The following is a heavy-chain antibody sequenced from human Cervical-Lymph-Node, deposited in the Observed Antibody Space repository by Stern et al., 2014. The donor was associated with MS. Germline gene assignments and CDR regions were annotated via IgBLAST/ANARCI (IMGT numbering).Heavy chain of an antibody. CDR2: RNPKSRGT. D-gene: IGHD3/OR15-3a*01. V-gene: IGHV1-2*02. J-gene: IGHJ4*02. Sequence: EQLVQSETEVKKPGASVKVSCQASGYTFNDFHMHWVRQAPGQGLELMGRRNPKSRGTNYAQKFQGRVALPRDTSVTTAYMELHSLRADDTAVYYCARLSSVDDGYSQNFDFWGQGTLVTVSS. CDR1: GYTFNDFH. CDR3: ARLSSVDDGYSQNFDF.